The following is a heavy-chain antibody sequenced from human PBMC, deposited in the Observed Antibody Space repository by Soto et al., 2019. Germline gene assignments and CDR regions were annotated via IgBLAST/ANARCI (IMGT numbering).Heavy chain of an antibody. J-gene: IGHJ6*02. CDR1: GYXLIXXD. V-gene: IGHV1-8*01. CDR3: AENARGWYFSSGRYYGTDV. Sequence: SVKVSCKASGYXLIXXDINWVRQATGQGLEWMGWINPNSGNTGSAQKFKGRVTMTRNPSISTAYMEPSSLRSEDSAVYYCAENARGWYFSSGRYYGTDVWGHGTKVTVSS. D-gene: IGHD6-19*01. CDR2: INPNSGNT.